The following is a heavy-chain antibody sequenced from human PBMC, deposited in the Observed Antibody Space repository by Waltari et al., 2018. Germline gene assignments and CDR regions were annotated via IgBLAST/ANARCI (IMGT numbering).Heavy chain of an antibody. CDR2: RKQDGSEK. D-gene: IGHD1-26*01. CDR3: ARVGATNLPYFYGMDV. CDR1: GTSFGPYW. Sequence: EMQLVESGGDLVQPGGALRPSFAASGTSFGPYWIMWVRQAPGKGLEWVSNRKQDGSEKNYVDSVKGRFTISRDNAKKLLYLQMNSLRVEDTAVYFCARVGATNLPYFYGMDVWGQGTTVTVSS. J-gene: IGHJ6*02. V-gene: IGHV3-7*01.